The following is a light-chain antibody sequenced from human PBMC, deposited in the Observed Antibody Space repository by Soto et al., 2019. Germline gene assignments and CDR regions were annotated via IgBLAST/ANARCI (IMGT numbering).Light chain of an antibody. CDR1: QDITNC. CDR2: HAS. J-gene: IGKJ5*01. CDR3: QQYHRKSVT. V-gene: IGKV1-5*01. Sequence: EIQSTQSASALSATVGDRVAITCRASQDITNCLAWYQQKPGKVPKVLIYHASSLGSGVPSRFSGSGFGTEFTLTIDSLQPDDFASYYCQQYHRKSVTFGQGTRLEIK.